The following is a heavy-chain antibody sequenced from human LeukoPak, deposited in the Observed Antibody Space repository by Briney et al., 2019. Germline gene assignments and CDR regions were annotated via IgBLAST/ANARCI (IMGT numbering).Heavy chain of an antibody. CDR1: TFTFSTYA. J-gene: IGHJ4*02. D-gene: IGHD3-9*01. V-gene: IGHV3-23*01. Sequence: PGGSLRLSCTASTFTFSTYAMSWVRQAPGKGLEWVSTVSGSGDSTYYADSVKGRFTISRDNSKNTLYLQVNSLRAEDTAVYYCAKGPATRYFDWLNNNFDYWGQGTLVTVSS. CDR3: AKGPATRYFDWLNNNFDY. CDR2: VSGSGDST.